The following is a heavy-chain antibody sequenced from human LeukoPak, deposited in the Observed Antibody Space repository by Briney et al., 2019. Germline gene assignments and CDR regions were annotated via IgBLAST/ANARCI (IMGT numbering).Heavy chain of an antibody. CDR1: GFTFSSYT. CDR2: ISGSNSYI. D-gene: IGHD1-1*01. Sequence: GGSLRLSCAASGFTFSSYTMHWIRQAPGKGLEWVSSISGSNSYIFYADSVKGRFTVSRDNAKDSLHLQMNSLRAEDTAVYYCARALTTLTYEGYWGQGTLVTVSS. J-gene: IGHJ4*02. V-gene: IGHV3-21*01. CDR3: ARALTTLTYEGY.